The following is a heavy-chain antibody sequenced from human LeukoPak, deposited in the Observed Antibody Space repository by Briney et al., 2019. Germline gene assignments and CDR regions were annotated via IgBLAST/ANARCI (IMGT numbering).Heavy chain of an antibody. CDR2: VSSSSSYI. CDR1: GFTFSSYS. V-gene: IGHV3-21*01. J-gene: IGHJ4*02. D-gene: IGHD1-26*01. Sequence: GGSLRLSCAASGFTFSSYSMNWVRQAPGKGLEWVSSVSSSSSYIYYADSVKGRFTISRDNAKNSLYLQMNSLRAEDTAVYYCASLGATPFDYWGQGTLVTVSS. CDR3: ASLGATPFDY.